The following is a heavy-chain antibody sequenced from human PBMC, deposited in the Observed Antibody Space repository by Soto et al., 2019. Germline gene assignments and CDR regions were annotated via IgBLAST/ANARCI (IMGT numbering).Heavy chain of an antibody. D-gene: IGHD3-22*01. J-gene: IGHJ4*02. CDR1: GFTFSNAW. Sequence: GGSLRLSCAASGFTFSNAWMNWVRQAPGKGLEWVGRIKSKTDGGTTDYAAPVKGRFTISRDDSKNTLYLQMNSLKTEDTAVYYCTTELYYDSSGFDYWGQGTLVTVSS. CDR3: TTELYYDSSGFDY. V-gene: IGHV3-15*07. CDR2: IKSKTDGGTT.